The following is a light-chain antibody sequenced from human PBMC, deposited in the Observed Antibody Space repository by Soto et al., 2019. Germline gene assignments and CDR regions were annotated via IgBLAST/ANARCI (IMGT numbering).Light chain of an antibody. J-gene: IGKJ1*01. CDR3: QQYGSSPTWT. V-gene: IGKV3-20*01. CDR1: QSVSSNY. CDR2: GAS. Sequence: NVLTQSPGTLSLSPWERATLSCRASQSVSSNYLAWYQQKPGQAPRLLIYGASTRATGIPDRFSGSGSGTDFTLTISRLEFEDSAVYYCQQYGSSPTWTFGQGTKVEIK.